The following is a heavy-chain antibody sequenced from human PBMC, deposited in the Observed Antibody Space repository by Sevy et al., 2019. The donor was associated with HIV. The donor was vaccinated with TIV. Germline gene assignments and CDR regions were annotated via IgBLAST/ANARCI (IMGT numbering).Heavy chain of an antibody. CDR2: IYTSGST. CDR3: ARAQGGAVTTRGAFDI. V-gene: IGHV4-4*07. Sequence: SETLSLTCTVSGGSISSYYWSWIRQPAGKGLEWIGRIYTSGSTNYNPSLKSRVTMSVDTSKNQFSLKLSSVTAADTAVYYWARAQGGAVTTRGAFDIWGQGTMVTVSS. CDR1: GGSISSYY. J-gene: IGHJ3*02. D-gene: IGHD4-17*01.